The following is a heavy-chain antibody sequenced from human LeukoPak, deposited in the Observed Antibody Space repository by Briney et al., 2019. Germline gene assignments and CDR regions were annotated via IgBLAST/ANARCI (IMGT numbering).Heavy chain of an antibody. J-gene: IGHJ4*02. CDR2: IYYSGST. V-gene: IGHV4-59*01. CDR3: AREYDSSGYFDY. D-gene: IGHD3-22*01. Sequence: SETLSLTCTVSGGSISSYYWSWIRQPPGNGLEWIGYIYYSGSTNYNPSLKSRVTISVDTSKNQFSLKLSSVTAADTAVYYCAREYDSSGYFDYWGQGTLVTVSS. CDR1: GGSISSYY.